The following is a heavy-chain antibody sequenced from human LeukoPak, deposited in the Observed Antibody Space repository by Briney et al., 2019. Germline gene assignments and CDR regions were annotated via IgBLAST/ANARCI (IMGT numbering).Heavy chain of an antibody. CDR2: IYYSGST. D-gene: IGHD3-9*01. CDR3: ARHFRRYDILTGYYPYYFDY. V-gene: IGHV4-59*08. J-gene: IGHJ4*02. Sequence: SETLSLTCTVSGGSISSYYWSWIRQPPGKGPEWIGYIYYSGSTNYNPSLKSRVTISVDTSRNQFSLKLSSVTAADTAVYYCARHFRRYDILTGYYPYYFDYWGQGTLVTVSS. CDR1: GGSISSYY.